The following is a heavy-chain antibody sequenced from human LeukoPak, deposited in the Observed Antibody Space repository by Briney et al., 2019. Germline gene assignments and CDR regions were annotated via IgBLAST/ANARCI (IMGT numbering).Heavy chain of an antibody. D-gene: IGHD3-10*01. J-gene: IGHJ4*02. CDR2: TYYRSKWYN. V-gene: IGHV6-1*01. CDR3: ARHPVTYYYGSGSPKFFDY. CDR1: GDSVSSNSAA. Sequence: SQTLSLTCAISGDSVSSNSAAWNWIRQSPSRGLEWLGRTYYRSKWYNDYAVSVKSRITINPDTSKNQFSLQLNSVTPEDTAVYYCARHPVTYYYGSGSPKFFDYWGQGTLVTVSS.